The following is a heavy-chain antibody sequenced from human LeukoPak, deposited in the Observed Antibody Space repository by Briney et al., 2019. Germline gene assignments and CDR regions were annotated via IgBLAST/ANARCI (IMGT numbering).Heavy chain of an antibody. CDR1: GFTFSIYA. D-gene: IGHD3-22*01. V-gene: IGHV3-23*01. J-gene: IGHJ5*02. Sequence: AGGSLRLSCAASGFTFSIYAMSWVRQTPGKGLEWVSSITSRDGTTYYTDSVKGRFTISRDNSENTLYLQMNSLRAEDTAIYYCVRDRPNQYDSSGHYYRRNGDHWGQGTLVTVSS. CDR3: VRDRPNQYDSSGHYYRRNGDH. CDR2: ITSRDGTT.